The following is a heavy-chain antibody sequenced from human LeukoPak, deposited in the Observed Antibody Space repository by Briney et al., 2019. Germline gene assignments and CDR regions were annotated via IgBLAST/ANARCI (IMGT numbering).Heavy chain of an antibody. CDR3: AKDRSSTYYESSGYYYEAPSPFDY. CDR2: INPNTGGT. Sequence: ASVKVSCKASGYTFIGYYMHWVRQAPGQGLEWMAWINPNTGGTNYAPKFQGRVTMTRDTSISTASMELSRLRSDDTAVYYCAKDRSSTYYESSGYYYEAPSPFDYWGQGTLVTVSS. J-gene: IGHJ4*02. CDR1: GYTFIGYY. D-gene: IGHD3-22*01. V-gene: IGHV1-2*02.